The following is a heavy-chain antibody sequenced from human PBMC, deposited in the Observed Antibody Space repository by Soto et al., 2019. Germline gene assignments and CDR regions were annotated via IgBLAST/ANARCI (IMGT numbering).Heavy chain of an antibody. V-gene: IGHV4-34*01. CDR3: ASLIAAARGRGMDV. Sequence: KPSETLSLTCAVYGGSFSGYYWSWIRQPPGKGLEWIGEINHSGSTNYNPSLKSRVTISVDTSKNQFSLKLSSVTAADTAVYYCASLIAAARGRGMDVWGQGTTVTVSS. CDR1: GGSFSGYY. J-gene: IGHJ6*02. CDR2: INHSGST. D-gene: IGHD6-13*01.